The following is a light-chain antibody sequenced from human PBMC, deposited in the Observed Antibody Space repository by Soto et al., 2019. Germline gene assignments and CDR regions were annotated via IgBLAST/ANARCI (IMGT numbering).Light chain of an antibody. CDR2: EAA. V-gene: IGKV1-5*03. Sequence: DIQMTQSPSTLSASVEDRVTITCRASQSISGSLAWYQQKPGKAPNLLIYEAANLKSGVPSRFSGSGAGTEYSLTISSLQPDDSASYYCQQYNGYWTFGQGTRVEIK. CDR1: QSISGS. J-gene: IGKJ1*01. CDR3: QQYNGYWT.